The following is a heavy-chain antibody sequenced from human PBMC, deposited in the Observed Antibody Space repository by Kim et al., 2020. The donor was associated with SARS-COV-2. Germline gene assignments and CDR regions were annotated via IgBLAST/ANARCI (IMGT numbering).Heavy chain of an antibody. Sequence: YAQRCQGRVTITADKPTRTAYMELSSLRSEDTAVYYCARETSSGYDSFDYWGQGTLVTVSS. D-gene: IGHD5-12*01. V-gene: IGHV1-69*04. CDR3: ARETSSGYDSFDY. J-gene: IGHJ4*02.